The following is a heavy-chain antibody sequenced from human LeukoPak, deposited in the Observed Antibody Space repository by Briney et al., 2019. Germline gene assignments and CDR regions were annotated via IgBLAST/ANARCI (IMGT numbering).Heavy chain of an antibody. V-gene: IGHV1-2*02. Sequence: ASVKVSCKASGYPFIGYYIHWVRQGPGQGLEWLGWINPETGATKYAQRFEGRVTLTRDTSVTTAHMELSGLRSDDSAVYYCARENLNYYGSGSYLYWGQGSQVTVSS. J-gene: IGHJ4*02. CDR2: INPETGAT. D-gene: IGHD3-10*01. CDR1: GYPFIGYY. CDR3: ARENLNYYGSGSYLY.